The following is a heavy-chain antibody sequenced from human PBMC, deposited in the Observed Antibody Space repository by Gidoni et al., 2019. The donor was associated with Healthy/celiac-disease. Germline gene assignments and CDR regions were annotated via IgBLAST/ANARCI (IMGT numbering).Heavy chain of an antibody. CDR3: ARALGYCSSTSCSNFDY. CDR1: RYTFTGYY. V-gene: IGHV1-2*02. Sequence: QVQLVQPGAEVKKPGASVKVSCKASRYTFTGYYRHWARQTPRQGLEWMGWNNPNSGGTNYAQKFQGRVTMTRDTSISTAYMELSRLRSDDTAVYYCARALGYCSSTSCSNFDYWGQGTLVTVSS. D-gene: IGHD2-2*01. J-gene: IGHJ4*02. CDR2: NNPNSGGT.